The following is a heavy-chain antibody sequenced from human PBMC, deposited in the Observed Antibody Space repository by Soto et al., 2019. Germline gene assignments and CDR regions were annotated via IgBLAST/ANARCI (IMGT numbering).Heavy chain of an antibody. V-gene: IGHV4-34*01. D-gene: IGHD3-10*01. Sequence: QVQLQQWGAGLLKPSETLSLTCSVYGGSFSCYQWTWIRQTPGKGLGGIGEINDTGNINYNPSRKSRVTIFIDTPKKQLSLKLSSVTAADTAVYYCARGLILWFGELSRRGGYYYYMDVWGKGTTVTVSS. CDR1: GGSFSCYQ. J-gene: IGHJ6*03. CDR3: ARGLILWFGELSRRGGYYYYMDV. CDR2: INDTGNI.